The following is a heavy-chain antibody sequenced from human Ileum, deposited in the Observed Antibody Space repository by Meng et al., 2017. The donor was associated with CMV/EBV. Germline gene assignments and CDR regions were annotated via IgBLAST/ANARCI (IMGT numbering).Heavy chain of an antibody. CDR2: INNGGDT. D-gene: IGHD3-10*01. J-gene: IGHJ4*02. CDR1: GGSFSGSY. V-gene: IGHV4-34*02. CDR3: ARFPFSSTWFGETYDY. Sequence: VQQQLWRERLLRPSEPPVLTSAFYGGSFSGSYWSRTRQPPGKWLEWIGEINNGGDTNYNPSLKSRVTLSVDTAKNQFSLIVSSVTAADTAVYYCARFPFSSTWFGETYDYWGQGVLVTVSS.